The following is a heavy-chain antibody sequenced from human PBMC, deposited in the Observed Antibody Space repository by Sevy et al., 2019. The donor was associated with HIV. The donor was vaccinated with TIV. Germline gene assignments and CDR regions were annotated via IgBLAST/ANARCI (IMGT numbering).Heavy chain of an antibody. CDR1: GFTVSSNY. CDR3: ARVSDGDYYYYYYMDV. J-gene: IGHJ6*03. D-gene: IGHD2-21*01. CDR2: IYSGGST. Sequence: GGSLRLSCAASGFTVSSNYMSWVRQAPGKGLEWVSVIYSGGSTYYADSVKGRFTISRDNSKNTLYLQMNSLRAEDTAVYYCARVSDGDYYYYYYMDVWGKRTTVTVSS. V-gene: IGHV3-53*01.